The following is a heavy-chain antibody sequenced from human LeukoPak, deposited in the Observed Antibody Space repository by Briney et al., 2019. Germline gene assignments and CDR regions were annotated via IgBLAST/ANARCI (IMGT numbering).Heavy chain of an antibody. CDR2: ISTDGTST. V-gene: IGHV3-74*01. D-gene: IGHD4-11*01. CDR3: ARYSSAGEDY. J-gene: IGHJ4*02. Sequence: GGSLRLSCAASGFRFSDYWMFWVRQAPGKGPVWVSHISTDGTSTTYADSVKGRFTISRDNAKNTMYLHMNSLRVEDTAVYYCARYSSAGEDYWGQGTLVTVSS. CDR1: GFRFSDYW.